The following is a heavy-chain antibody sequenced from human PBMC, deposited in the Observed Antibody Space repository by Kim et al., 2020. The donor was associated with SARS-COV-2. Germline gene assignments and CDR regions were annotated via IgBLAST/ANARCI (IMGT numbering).Heavy chain of an antibody. V-gene: IGHV6-1*01. CDR3: ARGEKSISLL. Sequence: SQTLSLTCAISGDSVSSNSAGWNWIRQSPSKGLEWLGRTYYRSKWINDYGVSVKSRITINPDTSKNQFSLQLNSVTPEDTAVYYCARGEKSISLLWGQGTLVTVSS. D-gene: IGHD1-26*01. CDR1: GDSVSSNSAG. J-gene: IGHJ4*02. CDR2: TYYRSKWIN.